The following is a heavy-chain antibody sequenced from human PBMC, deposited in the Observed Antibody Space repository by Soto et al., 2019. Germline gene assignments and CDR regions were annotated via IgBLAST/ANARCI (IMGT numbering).Heavy chain of an antibody. J-gene: IGHJ4*02. Sequence: QVQLVESGGGVVQPGRSLRLSCAASGFTFSYYGMHWVRQAPGKRVQWVAVIWYGGSNMYYADFVKGRFTISRDNTKNTQYLRLNSWRAEATAMYYCARVHGTASSELLINGSDYSGQGTLVTLSS. CDR2: IWYGGSNM. D-gene: IGHD2-21*02. V-gene: IGHV3-33*01. CDR3: ARVHGTASSELLINGSDY. CDR1: GFTFSYYG.